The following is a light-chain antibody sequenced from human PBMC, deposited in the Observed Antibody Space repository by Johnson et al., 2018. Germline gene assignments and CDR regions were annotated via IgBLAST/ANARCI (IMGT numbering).Light chain of an antibody. CDR1: SSNIGNNY. Sequence: QSVLTQPPSVSAAPGQKVTISSSGSSSNIGNNYVSWYQQLPGTAPKLLIYENNKRPSGIPDRFSGSKSGTSATLGITGLQTGDEADYYCGTWDSSLSAGKVFGTGTKVTVL. J-gene: IGLJ1*01. V-gene: IGLV1-51*02. CDR2: ENN. CDR3: GTWDSSLSAGKV.